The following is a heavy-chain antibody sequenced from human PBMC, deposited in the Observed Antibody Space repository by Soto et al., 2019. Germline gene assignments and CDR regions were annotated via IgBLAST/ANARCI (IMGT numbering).Heavy chain of an antibody. CDR2: INSDGSST. CDR3: ARSYCSGGSCYFSGDDAFDI. J-gene: IGHJ3*02. CDR1: GFTFSSYW. V-gene: IGHV3-74*01. D-gene: IGHD2-15*01. Sequence: EVQLVESGGGLVQPGGSLRLSCAASGFTFSSYWMHRVRQAPGKGLVWVSRINSDGSSTSYADSVKGRFTISRDNAKNTLYLQMNSLRAEDTAVYYCARSYCSGGSCYFSGDDAFDIWGQGTMVTVSS.